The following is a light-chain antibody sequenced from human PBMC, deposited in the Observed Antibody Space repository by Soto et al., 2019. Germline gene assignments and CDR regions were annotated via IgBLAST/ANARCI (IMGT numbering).Light chain of an antibody. CDR3: QQRSHWPRT. Sequence: DSVLTQSQVTLSLSPGERATLSCRASQSVSSSYLAWYQQKPGQAPRLLIYDVSNRATGIPARFSGSGSGTDFSLTISSLEPEDVAVYYCQQRSHWPRTFGQGTKVDI. V-gene: IGKV3-11*01. CDR1: QSVSSSY. J-gene: IGKJ1*01. CDR2: DVS.